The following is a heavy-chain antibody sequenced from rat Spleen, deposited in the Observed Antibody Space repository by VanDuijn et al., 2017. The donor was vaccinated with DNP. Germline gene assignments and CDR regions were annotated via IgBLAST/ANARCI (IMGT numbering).Heavy chain of an antibody. Sequence: EVQLVESGGGSVQPGGSLKLSCAASGFTFSDYYMAWVRQVPTKGLEWVTSILFDGTRTYYRDSVKGRFTISRDNAKRTQYLQMDSLRSEDTATYYCVTHPSWFGYWGQGTLVTVSS. V-gene: IGHV5-7*01. J-gene: IGHJ3*01. CDR3: VTHPSWFGY. CDR1: GFTFSDYY. CDR2: ILFDGTRT.